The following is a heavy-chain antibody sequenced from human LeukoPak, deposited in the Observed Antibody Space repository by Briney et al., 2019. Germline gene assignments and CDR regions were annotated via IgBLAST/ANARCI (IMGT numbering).Heavy chain of an antibody. J-gene: IGHJ5*02. CDR3: AREGRRFGSYESNWFDP. CDR1: GFTFSSYA. V-gene: IGHV3-7*01. Sequence: PGGSLRLSCAASGFTFSSYAMSWVRQAPGKGLEWVANIKQDGSEKYYVDSVKGRFTISRDNAKNSLYLQMNSLRAEDTAVYYCAREGRRFGSYESNWFDPWGQGTLVTVSS. D-gene: IGHD3-10*01. CDR2: IKQDGSEK.